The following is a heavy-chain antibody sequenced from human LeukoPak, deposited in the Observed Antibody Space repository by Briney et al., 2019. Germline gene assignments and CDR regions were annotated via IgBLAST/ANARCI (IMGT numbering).Heavy chain of an antibody. J-gene: IGHJ4*02. CDR3: AREYGSGNFDY. CDR1: GGSISSSSYY. Sequence: PSETLSLTCTVSGGSISSSSYYWGWIRQPPGKGLEWIGSIYYSGSTYYNPSLKGRVTISVDTSKNQFSLMLRSVTAADTAVYYCAREYGSGNFDYWGQGTLVTVSS. CDR2: IYYSGST. D-gene: IGHD3-10*01. V-gene: IGHV4-39*01.